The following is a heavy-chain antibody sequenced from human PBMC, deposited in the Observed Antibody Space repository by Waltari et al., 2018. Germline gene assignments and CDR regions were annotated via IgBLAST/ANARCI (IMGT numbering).Heavy chain of an antibody. D-gene: IGHD4-4*01. Sequence: EVQLLESGGVLVQPGGSLRLSCAASGFSFARDAMSWVRQAPGKGLEGVSSISGSGENTYYADSVKGRFTISRDSSSNTLYLQMNSLRAEDSAVYFCAKDESNYDPVYSTNHFDSSGQGTLVTVSS. CDR1: GFSFARDA. J-gene: IGHJ4*02. V-gene: IGHV3-23*01. CDR3: AKDESNYDPVYSTNHFDS. CDR2: ISGSGENT.